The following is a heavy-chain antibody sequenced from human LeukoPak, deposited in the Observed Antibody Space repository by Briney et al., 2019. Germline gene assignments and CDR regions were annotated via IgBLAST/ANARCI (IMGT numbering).Heavy chain of an antibody. CDR1: GYSISSGYY. V-gene: IGHV4-38-2*01. D-gene: IGHD1-26*01. CDR2: IYHSGST. CDR3: ARVRPHLIVGANSYS. Sequence: PSETLSLTCAVSGYSISSGYYWGWIRQPPGKGLEWVGSIYHSGSTYYNPSLKSRVTISVDTSKNQFSLKLSSVTAADTAVYYCARVRPHLIVGANSYSWGQGTLVTVSS. J-gene: IGHJ5*02.